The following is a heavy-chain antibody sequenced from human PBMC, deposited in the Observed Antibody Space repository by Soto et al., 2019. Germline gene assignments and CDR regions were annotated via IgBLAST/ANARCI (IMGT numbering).Heavy chain of an antibody. J-gene: IGHJ3*02. CDR1: GFTVSSTY. Sequence: GGSLRLSCAASGFTVSSTYLTWVRQAPGKGLEWVAVISYDGSNKYYADSVKGRFTISRDNSKNTLYLQMNSLRAEDTAVYYCARETTTTRAFDIWGQGTMVTVSS. CDR3: ARETTTTRAFDI. D-gene: IGHD1-1*01. CDR2: ISYDGSNK. V-gene: IGHV3-30-3*01.